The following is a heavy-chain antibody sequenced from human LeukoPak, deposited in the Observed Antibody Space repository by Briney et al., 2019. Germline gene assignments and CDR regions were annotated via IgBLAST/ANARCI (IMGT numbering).Heavy chain of an antibody. Sequence: SQTLSLTCTVSGGSISSGDYSWSWIRQPPGKGLEWIGYIYYSGSTYYNPSLKSRVTISVDTSKNQFSLKLSSVTAADTAVYYCARGLPEAQQLEKEGGTWYYFDYWGQGTLVTDSS. CDR3: ARGLPEAQQLEKEGGTWYYFDY. CDR1: GGSISSGDYS. V-gene: IGHV4-30-4*01. CDR2: IYYSGST. J-gene: IGHJ4*02. D-gene: IGHD6-13*01.